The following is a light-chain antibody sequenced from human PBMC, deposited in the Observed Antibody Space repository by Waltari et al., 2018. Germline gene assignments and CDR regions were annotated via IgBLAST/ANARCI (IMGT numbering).Light chain of an antibody. Sequence: QAEVTQEPSLTVSPGGTVTLTCGSSTGAVTSTHHPDWFLQTPGQVPRTLIYDTDNKHSWTPARFSGSLLGGKAALTLSGAQPEDEAVYYCLLSFYDIRAFGGGTKLTVL. CDR1: TGAVTSTHH. J-gene: IGLJ3*02. V-gene: IGLV7-46*01. CDR2: DTD. CDR3: LLSFYDIRA.